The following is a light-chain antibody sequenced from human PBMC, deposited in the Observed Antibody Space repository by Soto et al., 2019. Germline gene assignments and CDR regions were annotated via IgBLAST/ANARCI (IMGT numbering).Light chain of an antibody. Sequence: EVVLTQSPGPLSLYRRERATLSCRASERIYSAYLGWYQQKPGQAPSLLIYGAFTRATGIPARFSGTGSGTEFTLTISSLQSEDFALYYCQQDNDWPLTFGQGTKVDIK. CDR2: GAF. CDR3: QQDNDWPLT. CDR1: ERIYSAY. V-gene: IGKV3-15*01. J-gene: IGKJ1*01.